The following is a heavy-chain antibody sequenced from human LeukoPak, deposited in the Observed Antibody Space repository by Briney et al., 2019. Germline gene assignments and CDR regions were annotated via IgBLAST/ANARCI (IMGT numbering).Heavy chain of an antibody. Sequence: GGSLRLSCVASGFTFSNYLMSWVRQAPGKGLEWVANIQQDGSEKNYVDSAKGRFTISRDNAKNSLYLQMNSLRAEDTAVYYCAREAQLWLQPLDYWGQGTLVTVCS. CDR1: GFTFSNYL. CDR2: IQQDGSEK. V-gene: IGHV3-7*03. CDR3: AREAQLWLQPLDY. D-gene: IGHD5-18*01. J-gene: IGHJ4*02.